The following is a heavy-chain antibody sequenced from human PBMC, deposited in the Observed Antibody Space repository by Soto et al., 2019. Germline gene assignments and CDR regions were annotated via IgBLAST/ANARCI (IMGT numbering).Heavy chain of an antibody. Sequence: VQLVESGGGLVQPGGSLRLSCAASGFTFSSYWMHWVRQVPGKGLVWVSRINSDGDTTNYADSVKGRFTISRDNAKNTLYLQMNSLRAEDTAVYYCVRGIATSGNDYWGQGTLVTVST. CDR3: VRGIATSGNDY. CDR1: GFTFSSYW. V-gene: IGHV3-74*01. D-gene: IGHD1-1*01. J-gene: IGHJ4*02. CDR2: INSDGDTT.